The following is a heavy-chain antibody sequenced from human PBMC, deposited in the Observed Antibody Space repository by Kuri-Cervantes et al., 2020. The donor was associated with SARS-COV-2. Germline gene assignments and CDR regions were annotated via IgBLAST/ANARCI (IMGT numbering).Heavy chain of an antibody. CDR1: GFTFSSYA. CDR3: ARLDYLD. Sequence: GESLKISCAASGFTFSSYAMSWVRQAPGKGLEWVSAISGSGGSTYYADSVKGRFTISRDNAKNSLYLQMNSLRDEDTAVYYCARLDYLDWGQGTLVTVSS. D-gene: IGHD3-16*01. CDR2: ISGSGGST. J-gene: IGHJ4*02. V-gene: IGHV3-23*01.